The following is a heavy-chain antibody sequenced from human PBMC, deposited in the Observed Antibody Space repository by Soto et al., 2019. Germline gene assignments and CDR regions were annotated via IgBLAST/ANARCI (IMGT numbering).Heavy chain of an antibody. CDR1: GFSLTTSGVG. V-gene: IGHV2-5*02. Sequence: QITLNESGPTQVKPRQTLTLTCTFSGFSLTTSGVGVGWIRQSPGKAPEWLALIYWDDDKRYSPSLKSRLTITKDTSKNQVVLTMADVDPADTATYYCAHRVLRTVFGLVTTTAIDFDFWGQGTPVAVSS. D-gene: IGHD3-3*01. J-gene: IGHJ4*02. CDR3: AHRVLRTVFGLVTTTAIDFDF. CDR2: IYWDDDK.